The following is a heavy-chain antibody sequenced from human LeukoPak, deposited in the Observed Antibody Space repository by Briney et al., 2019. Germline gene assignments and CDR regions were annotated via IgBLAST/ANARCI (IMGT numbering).Heavy chain of an antibody. CDR1: GFTFGDFA. Sequence: HPGGSLRLSCTASGFTFGDFAMNWVRQAPGEGLEWVGFVKTKVYGGTTEYAASVKGRFTISRDDSKAIAYLQMNSLKTEDTAVYYCTRDHRDDWNPGYYFDYWGQGTLVTVSS. J-gene: IGHJ4*02. CDR3: TRDHRDDWNPGYYFDY. CDR2: VKTKVYGGTT. V-gene: IGHV3-49*04. D-gene: IGHD1-1*01.